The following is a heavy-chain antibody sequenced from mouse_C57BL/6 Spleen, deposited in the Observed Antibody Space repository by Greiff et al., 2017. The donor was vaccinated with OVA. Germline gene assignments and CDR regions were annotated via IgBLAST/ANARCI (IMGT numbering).Heavy chain of an antibody. CDR3: ARGELTGPFDY. D-gene: IGHD4-1*01. V-gene: IGHV1-19*01. J-gene: IGHJ2*01. Sequence: VQLKESGPVLVKPGASVKMSCKASGYTFTDYYMNWVKQSHGKSLEWIGVINPYNGGTSYNQKFKGKATLTVDKSSSTAYMELNSLTSEDSAVYYCARGELTGPFDYWGQGTTLTVSS. CDR1: GYTFTDYY. CDR2: INPYNGGT.